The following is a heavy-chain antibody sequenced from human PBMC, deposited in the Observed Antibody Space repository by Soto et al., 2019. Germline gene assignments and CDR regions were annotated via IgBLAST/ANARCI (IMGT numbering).Heavy chain of an antibody. Sequence: SETLSLTCAVYGGSISGYYWIWIRQPPGKGLEWIGEINHSGSTNYNPSLKSRVTISVDTSKNQFSLKLSSVTAADTAVYYCVIREVRWDYYYYGMDVWGQGTTVTVSS. D-gene: IGHD1-26*01. V-gene: IGHV4-34*01. CDR1: GGSISGYY. CDR2: INHSGST. J-gene: IGHJ6*02. CDR3: VIREVRWDYYYYGMDV.